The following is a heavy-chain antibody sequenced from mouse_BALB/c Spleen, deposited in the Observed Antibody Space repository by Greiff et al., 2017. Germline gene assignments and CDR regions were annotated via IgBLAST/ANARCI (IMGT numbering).Heavy chain of an antibody. J-gene: IGHJ2*01. CDR2: INPSGGYT. Sequence: QVQLKESAAELARPGASVKMSCKASGYTFTSYTMHWVKQRPGQGLEWIGYINPSGGYTEYNQKFKDKTTLTADKSSSTAYMQLSSLTSEDSAVYYCARWGIITSEVVDYWGQGTTLTVSS. D-gene: IGHD1-1*01. V-gene: IGHV1-4*02. CDR3: ARWGIITSEVVDY. CDR1: GYTFTSYT.